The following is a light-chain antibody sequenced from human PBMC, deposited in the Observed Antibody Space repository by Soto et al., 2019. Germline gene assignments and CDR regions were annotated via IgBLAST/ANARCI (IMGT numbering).Light chain of an antibody. CDR3: QHYNIYSET. CDR1: QSISSW. CDR2: KAS. J-gene: IGKJ1*01. Sequence: DIQMTQSPSTLSASVGYRVTITCRASQSISSWLAWYQQKPGKAPKILIYKASILESGVPSRFSGSGSGTEFTLTISSLQPDDFATYYCQHYNIYSETFGQGTKVEVK. V-gene: IGKV1-5*03.